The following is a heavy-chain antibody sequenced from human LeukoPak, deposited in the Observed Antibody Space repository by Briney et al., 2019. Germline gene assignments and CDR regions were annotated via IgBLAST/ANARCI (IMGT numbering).Heavy chain of an antibody. V-gene: IGHV3-48*02. CDR1: GFSFSAYA. CDR3: ARDKDWAFDY. J-gene: IGHJ4*02. D-gene: IGHD3/OR15-3a*01. CDR2: ISSTRDI. Sequence: GGSLRLSCAASGFSFSAYAMNWVRQAPGKGLEWISYISSTRDIYYAESVKGRFTVSRDDAKNSLYLEMNGLRDEDTAVYYCARDKDWAFDYWGQGILVTVCS.